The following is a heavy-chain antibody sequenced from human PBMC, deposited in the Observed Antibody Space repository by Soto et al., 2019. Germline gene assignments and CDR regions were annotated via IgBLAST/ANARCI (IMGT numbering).Heavy chain of an antibody. V-gene: IGHV3-33*01. J-gene: IGHJ6*02. CDR2: IWYDGSNK. D-gene: IGHD6-13*01. Sequence: GGSLRLSCAASGFTFSSYGMHWVRQAPGKGLEWVAVIWYDGSNKYYADSVKGRFTISRDNSKNTLYLQMNSLRAEDTAVYYCARAGSSSWYSAYYYYGMDVWGQGTTVTVSS. CDR3: ARAGSSSWYSAYYYYGMDV. CDR1: GFTFSSYG.